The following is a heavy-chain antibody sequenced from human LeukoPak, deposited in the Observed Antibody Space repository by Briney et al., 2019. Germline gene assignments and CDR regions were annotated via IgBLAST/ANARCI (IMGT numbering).Heavy chain of an antibody. CDR3: ARYPPFLGPQLLWFGAPDAFDI. CDR1: GYTFTSYG. J-gene: IGHJ3*02. V-gene: IGHV1-18*01. Sequence: ASVKVSCKASGYTFTSYGISWVRQAPGQGLEWMGWISAYNGNTNYAQKLQGRVTMTTDTSTSTPYMELRSLRADVTAVYYCARYPPFLGPQLLWFGAPDAFDIWGQGTMVTVCS. D-gene: IGHD3-10*01. CDR2: ISAYNGNT.